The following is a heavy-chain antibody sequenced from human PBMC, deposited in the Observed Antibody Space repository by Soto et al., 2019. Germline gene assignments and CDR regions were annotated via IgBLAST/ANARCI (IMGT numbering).Heavy chain of an antibody. CDR3: WLYCTNCFVCRGGMDV. CDR1: GFTFSSYS. Sequence: EVQLVESGGGLVQPGGSLRLSCAASGFTFSSYSMNWVRQAPGKGLVWVPSISSSSCYIYYADSVKGRFTIFRDNAKNSLYLQMNSLSAEYTAVCYCWLYCTNCFVCRGGMDVWGQGTKVTVAS. J-gene: IGHJ6*02. D-gene: IGHD2-8*01. CDR2: ISSSSCYI. V-gene: IGHV3-21*01.